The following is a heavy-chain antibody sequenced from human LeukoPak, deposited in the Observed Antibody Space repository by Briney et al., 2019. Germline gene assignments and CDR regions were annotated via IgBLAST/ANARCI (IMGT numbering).Heavy chain of an antibody. Sequence: GGSLRFSCAASGFTFSSYGMHWVRQAPGKGLEWVAVILYDGSNQYYADSVKGRFTISRDNSKNTLYLQMNSLRAEDTAVYYCTSWGDTTAEYFQRWGQGTLVTVSS. CDR2: ILYDGSNQ. J-gene: IGHJ1*01. V-gene: IGHV3-30*03. D-gene: IGHD2-21*02. CDR3: TSWGDTTAEYFQR. CDR1: GFTFSSYG.